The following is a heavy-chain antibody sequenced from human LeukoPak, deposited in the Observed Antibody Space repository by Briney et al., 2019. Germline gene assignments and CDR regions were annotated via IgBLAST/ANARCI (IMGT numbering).Heavy chain of an antibody. V-gene: IGHV4-30-2*01. J-gene: IGHJ4*02. CDR3: ARGPTDYGDSDFDY. CDR1: GGSISSGGYS. Sequence: SQTLSLTCAVSGGSISSGGYSWSWIRQPPGKGLEWIGYIYHSGSTNYNPSLKSRVTISVDTSKNQFSLKLSSVTAADTAVYYCARGPTDYGDSDFDYWGQGTLVTVSS. D-gene: IGHD4-17*01. CDR2: IYHSGST.